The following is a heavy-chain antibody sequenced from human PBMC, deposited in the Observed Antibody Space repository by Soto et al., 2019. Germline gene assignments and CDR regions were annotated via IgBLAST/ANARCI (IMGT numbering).Heavy chain of an antibody. V-gene: IGHV3-23*01. CDR2: ISYSGSNT. J-gene: IGHJ4*02. CDR3: AKRFTLFGEVKLSPDFDY. Sequence: EVQLLESGGGLVQPEGSLRLSCAASGFTFSSHAMSWVRQAPGKGLEWVSAISYSGSNTYYTDSVKGRFTISRDNSKNTLYLQMNSLIVEDTAIYYCAKRFTLFGEVKLSPDFDYWGQGTLVTVSS. CDR1: GFTFSSHA. D-gene: IGHD3-3*01.